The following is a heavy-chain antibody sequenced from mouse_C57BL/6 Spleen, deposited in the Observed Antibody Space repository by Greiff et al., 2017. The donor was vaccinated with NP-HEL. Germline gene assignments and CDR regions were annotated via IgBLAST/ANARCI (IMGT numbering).Heavy chain of an antibody. CDR2: IDPNSGGT. CDR3: ARSRDYDKGYWYFDV. J-gene: IGHJ1*03. V-gene: IGHV1-72*01. D-gene: IGHD2-4*01. Sequence: VKLQQPGAELVKPGASVKLSCKASGYTFTSYWMHWVKQRPGRGLEWIGRIDPNSGGTKYNEKFKSKATLTVDKPSSTAYMQLSSLTSEDSAVYYCARSRDYDKGYWYFDVWGTGTTVTVSS. CDR1: GYTFTSYW.